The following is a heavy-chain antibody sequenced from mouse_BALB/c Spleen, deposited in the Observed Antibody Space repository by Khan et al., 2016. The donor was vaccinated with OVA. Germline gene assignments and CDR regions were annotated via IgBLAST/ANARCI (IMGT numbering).Heavy chain of an antibody. D-gene: IGHD3-2*02. CDR3: AREEALYHFDH. V-gene: IGHV1-76*01. CDR1: GYIFTSYW. Sequence: QVQLKQSGAELVRPGASVKLSCKTSGYIFTSYWIHWVKQRSGQGLEWIARIYPGTDNSYYNEKFKDKATLTADKSSSTAYMQLSSLKSEDSDVYFWAREEALYHFDHWGQGTTLTVSS. CDR2: IYPGTDNS. J-gene: IGHJ2*01.